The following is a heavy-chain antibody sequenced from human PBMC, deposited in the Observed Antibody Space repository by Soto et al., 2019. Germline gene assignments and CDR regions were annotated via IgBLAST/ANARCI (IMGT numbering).Heavy chain of an antibody. CDR2: IHGGGDYT. CDR3: AKNRGSGSYTDGKFDV. V-gene: IGHV3-23*01. CDR1: GFTFSNYA. J-gene: IGHJ2*01. D-gene: IGHD1-26*01. Sequence: EVQVLESGGGLVQPGGSLRLSCAASGFTFSNYAMSWVRQAPGKGLEWVSTIHGGGDYTHYTDSVKGRFTISRDNSRKPMFLEMNGLSAEDTAVYNWAKNRGSGSYTDGKFDVWGRGTLVTVSS.